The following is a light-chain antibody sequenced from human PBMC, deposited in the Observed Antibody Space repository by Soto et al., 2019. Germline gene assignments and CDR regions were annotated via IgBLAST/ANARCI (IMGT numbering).Light chain of an antibody. Sequence: QSALTQPRSVSGSPGQSVTVSCTGSSSDVGGFNYVSWFQHHPGKAPKLMIFDVTKRPSGVPDRFSGSKSGNTASLTISGLQAEDEADYFCCSYAATYTFVFGPGTKVTVL. J-gene: IGLJ1*01. V-gene: IGLV2-11*01. CDR3: CSYAATYTFV. CDR1: SSDVGGFNY. CDR2: DVT.